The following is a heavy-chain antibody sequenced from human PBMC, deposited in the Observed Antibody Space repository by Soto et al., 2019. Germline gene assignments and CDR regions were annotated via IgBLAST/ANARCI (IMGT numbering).Heavy chain of an antibody. V-gene: IGHV3-33*01. CDR2: IWYDGSNK. J-gene: IGHJ4*02. D-gene: IGHD6-19*01. CDR1: GFTFSSYG. CDR3: ASSRTVAGSFDY. Sequence: QVQLVESGGGVVQPGRSLRLSCAASGFTFSSYGMHWVRQAPGKGLEWVAVIWYDGSNKYYADSVKGRFTISRDNSKNTLYLQMNSLRAEDTAVYYCASSRTVAGSFDYWGQGTLVTVSS.